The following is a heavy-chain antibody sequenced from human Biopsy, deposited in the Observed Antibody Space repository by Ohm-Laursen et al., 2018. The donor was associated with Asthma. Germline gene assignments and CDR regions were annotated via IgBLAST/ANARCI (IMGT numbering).Heavy chain of an antibody. CDR2: VYYSGST. CDR1: GGSINNFY. V-gene: IGHV4-59*07. J-gene: IGHJ4*02. D-gene: IGHD2-21*02. Sequence: SDTLSLTCTVSGGSINNFYWSWNRPPPGQGLESIGHVYYSGSTHYNPSNESRVTISIDASKKLFSLKQTSVTAAATAVYYCARGVDRVTGLLDHFDSWGQGTLVTVSS. CDR3: ARGVDRVTGLLDHFDS.